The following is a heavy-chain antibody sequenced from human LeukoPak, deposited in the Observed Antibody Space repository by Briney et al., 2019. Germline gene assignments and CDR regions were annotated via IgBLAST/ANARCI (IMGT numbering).Heavy chain of an antibody. CDR2: INPNSGGT. J-gene: IGHJ5*02. D-gene: IGHD2-2*01. V-gene: IGHV1-2*02. CDR3: ARVPDIVVVPAATWFDP. Sequence: ASVKVSCKASGYTFTGYYMHWVRQAPGQGLEWMGWINPNSGGTSYAQKFQGRVTMTRDTSISTAYMELSRLRSDDTAVYYCARVPDIVVVPAATWFDPWGQGTLVTVSS. CDR1: GYTFTGYY.